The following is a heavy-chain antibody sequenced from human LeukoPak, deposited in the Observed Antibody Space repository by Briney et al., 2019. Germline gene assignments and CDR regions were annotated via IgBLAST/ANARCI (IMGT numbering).Heavy chain of an antibody. V-gene: IGHV3-33*08. Sequence: GGSLRLSCAASGFTFSSYGMHWVRQAPGTGLEWVAAIRYDGSQKYYADSVKGRFTSSRDTSQSTLYLQMNSLRVDDTAVYYCARYRSDYGGFDYWGQGTLVTVSS. J-gene: IGHJ4*02. D-gene: IGHD4-17*01. CDR2: IRYDGSQK. CDR3: ARYRSDYGGFDY. CDR1: GFTFSSYG.